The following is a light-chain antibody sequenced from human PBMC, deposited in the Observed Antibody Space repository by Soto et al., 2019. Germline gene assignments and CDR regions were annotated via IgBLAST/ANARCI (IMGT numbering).Light chain of an antibody. J-gene: IGLJ1*01. CDR1: SSDVGGYNY. V-gene: IGLV2-14*01. Sequence: QSALAQPASVSGSPGQSITISCTGTSSDVGGYNYVSWYQQHPGKAPKLMIFEVSNRPSGVSNRFSGSKSVITASLTISGLQAEDEADYYCSSYISSITPYVFGTGTKVTVL. CDR3: SSYISSITPYV. CDR2: EVS.